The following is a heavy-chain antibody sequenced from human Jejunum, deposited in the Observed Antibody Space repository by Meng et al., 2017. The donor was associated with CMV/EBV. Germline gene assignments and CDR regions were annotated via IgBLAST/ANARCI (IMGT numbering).Heavy chain of an antibody. CDR2: TSPSGSTT. V-gene: IGHV3-48*03. CDR1: GFTFSSYE. Sequence: ASGFTFSSYEINWFRQAPGKGLEWVSYTSPSGSTTYYAGPVKGRFTVSRDNAKNSLSLQMNSLRVEDTAVYYCARGGYGSSSRGDYWGQGTLVTVSS. J-gene: IGHJ4*02. D-gene: IGHD6-6*01. CDR3: ARGGYGSSSRGDY.